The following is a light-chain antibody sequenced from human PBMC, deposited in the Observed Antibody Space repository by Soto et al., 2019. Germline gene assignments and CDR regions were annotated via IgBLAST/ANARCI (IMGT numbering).Light chain of an antibody. V-gene: IGKV1-5*01. Sequence: QVKQSPATLSVSVGDRVTISCRASQSISSWLAWYQQKPGKAPKLLIYDASSLESGVPSRFSGSRSGTEFTLTISSLQPDDFATYYSQQYKSHYLPFGGGTKVDNK. CDR3: QQYKSHYLP. CDR2: DAS. J-gene: IGKJ4*01. CDR1: QSISSW.